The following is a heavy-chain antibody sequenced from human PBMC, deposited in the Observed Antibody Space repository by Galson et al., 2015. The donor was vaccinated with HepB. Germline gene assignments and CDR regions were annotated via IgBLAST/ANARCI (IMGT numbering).Heavy chain of an antibody. J-gene: IGHJ4*02. D-gene: IGHD5-18*01. Sequence: SLRLSCAASGFTFSSYWMSWVRQAPGKGLEWVANIKQDGSEKYYVDSVKGRFTISRDNAKNSLYLQMNSLRAEDTAVYYCAGRAGYSYGYPFDYWGQGTLVTVSS. CDR2: IKQDGSEK. CDR1: GFTFSSYW. CDR3: AGRAGYSYGYPFDY. V-gene: IGHV3-7*03.